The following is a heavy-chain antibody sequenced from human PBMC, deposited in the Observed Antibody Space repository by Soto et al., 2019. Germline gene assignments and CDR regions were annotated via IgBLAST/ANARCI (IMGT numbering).Heavy chain of an antibody. J-gene: IGHJ4*02. D-gene: IGHD3-22*01. Sequence: GESLKISCKGSGFNFNNYWIAWVRQMPGEGLELMGIVYPGDSDARYRPSFQGQVIISADRSISTAYVQWRSLKASDTAMYYCARRPFSSSGYYSNFDYWGQGTLVTVSS. CDR2: VYPGDSDA. CDR1: GFNFNNYW. V-gene: IGHV5-51*01. CDR3: ARRPFSSSGYYSNFDY.